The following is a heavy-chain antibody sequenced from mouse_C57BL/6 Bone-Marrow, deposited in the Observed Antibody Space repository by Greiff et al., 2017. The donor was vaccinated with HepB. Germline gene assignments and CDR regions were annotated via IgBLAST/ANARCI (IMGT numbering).Heavy chain of an antibody. J-gene: IGHJ4*01. CDR2: INPSTGGT. V-gene: IGHV1-42*01. D-gene: IGHD2-4*01. CDR3: ARRGLRQNYAMDY. CDR1: GYSFTGYY. Sequence: VQLQQSGPELVKPGASVKISCKASGYSFTGYYMNWVKQSPDKSLEWIGEINPSTGGTTYNQKFKAKATLTVDKSSSTAYMQLKSLTSEDSAVYYCARRGLRQNYAMDYWGQGTSVTGSS.